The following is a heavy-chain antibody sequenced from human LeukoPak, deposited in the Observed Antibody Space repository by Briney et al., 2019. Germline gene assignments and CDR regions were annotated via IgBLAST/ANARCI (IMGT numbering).Heavy chain of an antibody. CDR2: ISAGNGNT. J-gene: IGHJ4*02. CDR1: GYTFARYA. CDR3: AIESGSGSNDY. V-gene: IGHV1-3*01. Sequence: DFVKVSCSASGYTFARYAIHSVRQAPGHRLEWMGWISAGNGNTKNSRNFQGRVTFISKTSATTAFMERSILGSEDAALYYCAIESGSGSNDYWGQGTLVTVSS. D-gene: IGHD1-26*01.